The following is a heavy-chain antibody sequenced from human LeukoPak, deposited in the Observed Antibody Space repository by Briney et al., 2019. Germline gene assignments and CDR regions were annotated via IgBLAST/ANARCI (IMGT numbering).Heavy chain of an antibody. D-gene: IGHD3-22*01. CDR2: IRYDGSNK. Sequence: GGSLRLSCAASGFTFSIYGMHWVRQAPGKGLDWVAYIRYDGSNKQYADSVKGRFTISRDNAKNSLYLQMNSLRAEDTALYYCARDRSSVDYWYFDLWGRGTLVTVSS. CDR3: ARDRSSVDYWYFDL. V-gene: IGHV3-30*02. J-gene: IGHJ2*01. CDR1: GFTFSIYG.